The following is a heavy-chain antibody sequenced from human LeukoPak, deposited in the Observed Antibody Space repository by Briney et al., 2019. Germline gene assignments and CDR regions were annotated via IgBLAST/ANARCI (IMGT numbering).Heavy chain of an antibody. V-gene: IGHV3-33*01. CDR1: GFTFSSYG. J-gene: IGHJ4*02. CDR2: IWYDGSSK. Sequence: GGSLRLSCAASGFTFSSYGMHWDRQAPGKGLEWVAVIWYDGSSKYYADSVKGRLTISRDNSKNTLYLQMNSLRAEDTGVYYCAREEEGPFGYLGQGTLVTVSS. CDR3: AREEEGPFGY.